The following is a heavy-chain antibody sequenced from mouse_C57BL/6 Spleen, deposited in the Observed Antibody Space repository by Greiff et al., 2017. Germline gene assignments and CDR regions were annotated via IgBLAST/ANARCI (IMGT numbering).Heavy chain of an antibody. V-gene: IGHV1-36*01. Sequence: EVQLQQSGPVLVKPGPSVKISCKASGFTFTDYYLHWVKPSNGKSLEWIGLVYPYNGGTSYNQKFKGKATLTVDTSSSTAYMELNSLTSEDSAVYYCARGLFTTVVATGDYYAMDYWGQGTSVTVSS. J-gene: IGHJ4*01. D-gene: IGHD1-1*01. CDR2: VYPYNGGT. CDR3: ARGLFTTVVATGDYYAMDY. CDR1: GFTFTDYY.